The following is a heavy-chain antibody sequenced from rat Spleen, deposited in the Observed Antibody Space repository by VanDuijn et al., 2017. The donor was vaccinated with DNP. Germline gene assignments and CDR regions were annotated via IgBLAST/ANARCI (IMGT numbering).Heavy chain of an antibody. CDR3: ARPNYGFKRNFDY. D-gene: IGHD1-11*01. CDR1: GFTFSDYN. Sequence: EVQLVESGGGSAQPGRSLKLSCAASGFTFSDYNMAWVRQAPKKGLEWVAAVSSDGSSTYYRDSVKGRFTISRNNAKNTLYLQMDSLRSEDTATYYCARPNYGFKRNFDYWGQGVMVTASP. J-gene: IGHJ2*01. CDR2: VSSDGSST. V-gene: IGHV5-7*01.